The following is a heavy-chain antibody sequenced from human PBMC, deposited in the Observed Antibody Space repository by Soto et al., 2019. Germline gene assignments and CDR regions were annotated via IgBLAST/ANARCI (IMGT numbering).Heavy chain of an antibody. V-gene: IGHV3-74*01. Sequence: EVQLVESGGALVQPGGPLTLSCAASGFTFSNYWMHWVRQAPGKGLVWVSRINPDGNTRSYADSVKGRFTISRDNAENTLYLQMNSLRAEDTAVYYFARVGVGAYHFDDWGQGTLVTVSS. D-gene: IGHD1-26*01. J-gene: IGHJ4*02. CDR1: GFTFSNYW. CDR2: INPDGNTR. CDR3: ARVGVGAYHFDD.